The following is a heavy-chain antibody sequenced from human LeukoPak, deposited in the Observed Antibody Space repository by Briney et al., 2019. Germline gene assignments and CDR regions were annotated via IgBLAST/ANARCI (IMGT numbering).Heavy chain of an antibody. CDR1: GYTFTSYY. CDR3: ANQEWLRFNLNAFDI. D-gene: IGHD5-12*01. J-gene: IGHJ3*02. Sequence: GASVKVSCKASGYTFTSYYMHWVRQAPGQGLEWMGIINPSGGSTSYAQKFQGRVTMTRDRSTSTVYMELSSLRFEDTAVYYCANQEWLRFNLNAFDIWGQGTMVTVSS. CDR2: INPSGGST. V-gene: IGHV1-46*01.